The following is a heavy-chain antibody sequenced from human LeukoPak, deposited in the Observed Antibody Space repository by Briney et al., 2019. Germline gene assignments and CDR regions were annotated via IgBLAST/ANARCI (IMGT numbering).Heavy chain of an antibody. D-gene: IGHD3-10*01. J-gene: IGHJ4*02. Sequence: SETLSLTCTVSGDSISNYYWTWIRQPPGKGLEWIGYIYYSGSTNYNPSLKSRVTISGDTSKNHFSLKLNSVTAADTAVYYCARSARGVLDYWGQGTLVTVSS. CDR3: ARSARGVLDY. CDR2: IYYSGST. CDR1: GDSISNYY. V-gene: IGHV4-59*08.